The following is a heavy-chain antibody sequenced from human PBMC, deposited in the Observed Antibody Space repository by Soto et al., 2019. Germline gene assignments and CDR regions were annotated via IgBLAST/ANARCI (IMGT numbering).Heavy chain of an antibody. V-gene: IGHV4-59*01. D-gene: IGHD7-27*01. Sequence: SETLSLTCTVSGGSISSYYWSWIRQPPGKGLEWIGYIYYSGSTNYNPSLKSRVTISVDTSKNQFSLKLSSVTAADTAVYYCARDPGPGAFDIWGQGTMVTVS. CDR1: GGSISSYY. CDR2: IYYSGST. CDR3: ARDPGPGAFDI. J-gene: IGHJ3*02.